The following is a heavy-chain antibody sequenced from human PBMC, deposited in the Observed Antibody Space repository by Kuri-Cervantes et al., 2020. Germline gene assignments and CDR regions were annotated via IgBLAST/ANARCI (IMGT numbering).Heavy chain of an antibody. D-gene: IGHD3-10*02. J-gene: IGHJ6*03. V-gene: IGHV3-73*01. Sequence: GESLKISCAASGFTFSGSAMHWVRQASGKGLEWVGRIRSKAYSYATAYAASVKGRFTIFRDDSKNTAYLQMNSLKTEDTAVYYCLRSMLGFYSRNYGYYYYMDVWGKGTTVTVSS. CDR1: GFTFSGSA. CDR3: LRSMLGFYSRNYGYYYYMDV. CDR2: IRSKAYSYAT.